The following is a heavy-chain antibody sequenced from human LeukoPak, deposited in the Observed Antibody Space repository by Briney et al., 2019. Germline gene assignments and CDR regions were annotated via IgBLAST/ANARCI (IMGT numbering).Heavy chain of an antibody. Sequence: ASVKVSCKTSGFTFISYYMHWVRQAPGQGLEWMGIINPNTDSTSYARKFQGRFAITSDTSTSTVYMELTSLISEDTAAYYCARDTAVATCFDYWGQGTLVTVSS. V-gene: IGHV1-46*01. J-gene: IGHJ4*02. CDR3: ARDTAVATCFDY. D-gene: IGHD6-19*01. CDR1: GFTFISYY. CDR2: INPNTDST.